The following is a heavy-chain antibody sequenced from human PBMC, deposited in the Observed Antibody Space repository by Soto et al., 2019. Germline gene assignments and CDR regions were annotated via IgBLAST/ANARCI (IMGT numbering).Heavy chain of an antibody. CDR1: GFTFSVYA. J-gene: IGHJ4*02. V-gene: IGHV3-23*01. Sequence: EVRLLESGGGLVQPGGSLRLSCAASGFTFSVYAMSWVRQAPGKGLEWVSGXXGSGDSTHYADSVKGRFTVSRDNSKXXXXXXXXXXXXXXXXXXXXXXXXXXXXXYXGXXTLXTVSS. CDR3: XXXXXXXXXY. CDR2: XXGSGDST.